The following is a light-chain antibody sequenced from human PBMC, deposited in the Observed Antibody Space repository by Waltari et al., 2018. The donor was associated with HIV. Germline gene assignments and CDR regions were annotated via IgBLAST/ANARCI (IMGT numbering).Light chain of an antibody. V-gene: IGLV2-14*01. Sequence: QSALAQPASVSGSPVQSITISCSGDVLSSGSGLSVALYQQHPGRAPRLIIFMLSRRPSGVSDRFSGSSSGMSATLTISGLQSDDEAHYYCSSYSTITSLFVFGTGTRVTVL. CDR1: VLSSGSGLS. CDR2: MLS. J-gene: IGLJ1*01. CDR3: SSYSTITSLFV.